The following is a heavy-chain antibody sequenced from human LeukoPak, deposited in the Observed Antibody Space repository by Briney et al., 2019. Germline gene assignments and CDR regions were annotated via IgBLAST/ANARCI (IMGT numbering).Heavy chain of an antibody. V-gene: IGHV3-11*04. CDR1: GFTFSDYY. J-gene: IGHJ4*02. CDR2: ISSSGRTI. CDR3: ARADCSSSSCYELDY. D-gene: IGHD2-2*01. Sequence: GGSLRLSCAGSGFTFSDYYMSWIRQAPGKGLEWVSYISSSGRTIYYADSVKGRFTISRDNANNSLYLQMNSLRAEDTAVYYCARADCSSSSCYELDYWGQGTLVTVSS.